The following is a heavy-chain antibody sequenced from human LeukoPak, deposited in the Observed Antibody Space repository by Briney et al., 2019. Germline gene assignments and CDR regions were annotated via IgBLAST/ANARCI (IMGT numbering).Heavy chain of an antibody. Sequence: ASVKVSCKASGYAFPNYGIAWVRQAPGQGLEWMGWISTNSGNTNYAQKFQGRVTMTTDTSTRTAYMELRSLRSDDTAVYYCARERGPSGEYGSFYYYYGMDVWGQGTTVTVSS. CDR1: GYAFPNYG. D-gene: IGHD4-17*01. CDR2: ISTNSGNT. J-gene: IGHJ6*02. V-gene: IGHV1-18*01. CDR3: ARERGPSGEYGSFYYYYGMDV.